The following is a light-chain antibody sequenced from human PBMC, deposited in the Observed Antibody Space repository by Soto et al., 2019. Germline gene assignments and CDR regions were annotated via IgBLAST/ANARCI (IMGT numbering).Light chain of an antibody. CDR1: SSDVGGYNY. Sequence: QSVLTQPASVSGSPGQSITISCTGTSSDVGGYNYVSWYQQHPGKAPKLMIYEVSNRPSGVSNRFSGSKSGNTASLTISGLQXXXXXXYYCTSYTSSSTLYVFGTGTKVTVL. J-gene: IGLJ1*01. CDR3: TSYTSSSTLYV. V-gene: IGLV2-14*01. CDR2: EVS.